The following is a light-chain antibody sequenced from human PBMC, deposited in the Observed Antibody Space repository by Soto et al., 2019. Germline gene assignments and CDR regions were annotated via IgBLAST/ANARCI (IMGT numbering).Light chain of an antibody. CDR1: QSVGFTF. CDR2: AAS. CDR3: HQYGNSPPT. V-gene: IGKV3-20*01. Sequence: EIVLTQPPGTLSLSPGERATLSCRASQSVGFTFITWYQQIPGQAPRLLIYAASSRASGIPDRFSGSGSGTDFTLTISRLEPEDFPVYYCHQYGNSPPTFGGGTKVEIK. J-gene: IGKJ4*01.